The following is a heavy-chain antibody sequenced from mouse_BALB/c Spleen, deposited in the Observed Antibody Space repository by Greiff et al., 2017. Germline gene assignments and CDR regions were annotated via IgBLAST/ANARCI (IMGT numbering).Heavy chain of an antibody. CDR1: GFSLTSYG. CDR3: ARGGDYYGSSYFDY. CDR2: IWAGGST. Sequence: VKLQESGPGLVAPSQSLSITCTVSGFSLTSYGVHWVRQPPGKGLEWLGVIWAGGSTNYNSALMSRLSISKDNSKSQVFLKMNSLQTDDTAMYYCARGGDYYGSSYFDYWGQGTTLTVSS. V-gene: IGHV2-9*02. J-gene: IGHJ2*01. D-gene: IGHD1-1*01.